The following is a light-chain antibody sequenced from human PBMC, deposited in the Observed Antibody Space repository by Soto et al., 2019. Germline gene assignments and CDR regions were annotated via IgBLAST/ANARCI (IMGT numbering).Light chain of an antibody. Sequence: DIQMTQSPSTLSASVGDRVTITCRASQSISSWLAWYQQKPGKAPKLLIYKASSLESGVPSRFSGRGSGTEFTLTISSLQPDDFGTYYCQQYNSYTWTFGQGTKVDIK. J-gene: IGKJ1*01. CDR3: QQYNSYTWT. CDR1: QSISSW. CDR2: KAS. V-gene: IGKV1-5*03.